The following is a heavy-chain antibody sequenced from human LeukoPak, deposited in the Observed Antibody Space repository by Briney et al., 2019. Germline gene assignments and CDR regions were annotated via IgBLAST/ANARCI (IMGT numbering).Heavy chain of an antibody. CDR3: ASGRVRFLEWLMGFDY. CDR1: GGTFISYA. CDR2: IIPIFGTA. V-gene: IGHV1-69*05. J-gene: IGHJ4*02. Sequence: AVKVSFKASGGTFISYAISWVGQAPGQGREGMGGIIPIFGTANYAQKFQGRVTITTDESTSTAYMELSSLRSEDPAVYYCASGRVRFLEWLMGFDYWGQGTLVTVSS. D-gene: IGHD3-3*01.